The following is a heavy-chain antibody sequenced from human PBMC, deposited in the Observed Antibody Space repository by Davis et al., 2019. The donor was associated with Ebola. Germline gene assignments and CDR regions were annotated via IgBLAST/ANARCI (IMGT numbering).Heavy chain of an antibody. D-gene: IGHD3-10*01. V-gene: IGHV3-7*01. CDR2: IKQDGSEK. CDR1: RFAFSNYW. Sequence: PGGSLRLSCAASRFAFSNYWMSWVRQAPGKGLEWVANIKQDGSEKYYVDSVRGRFTISRDNAKDSLYLQMNSLRAEDTAVYYCARAGSYTSPHHFDYWGQGTLVTVSS. CDR3: ARAGSYTSPHHFDY. J-gene: IGHJ4*02.